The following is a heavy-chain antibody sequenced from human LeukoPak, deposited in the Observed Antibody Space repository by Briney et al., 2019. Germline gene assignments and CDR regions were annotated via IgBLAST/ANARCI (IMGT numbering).Heavy chain of an antibody. D-gene: IGHD1-14*01. Sequence: GESLKISCKVSGYSFTTYWIGWVRHMPGKGLEWMGIIYPDDSDTRYSPSFQGQVTISVDKSISTAYLQWSSLKASDTAMYYCARQYKYYYYYMDVWGKGTTVTVSS. CDR1: GYSFTTYW. V-gene: IGHV5-51*01. CDR3: ARQYKYYYYYMDV. CDR2: IYPDDSDT. J-gene: IGHJ6*03.